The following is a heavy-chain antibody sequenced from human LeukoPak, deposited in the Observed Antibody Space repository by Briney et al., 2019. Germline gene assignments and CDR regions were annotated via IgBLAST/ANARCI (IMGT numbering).Heavy chain of an antibody. Sequence: GGSLRLSCAASGFTFSSYGMSWVRQAPGKGLEWVSAISGSGGSTYYADSVKGRFTISRDNPKNTLYLQMNSLRAEDTAVYYCAKGGTVLRYFDWLLYPFWGQGTMVTVSS. CDR2: ISGSGGST. D-gene: IGHD3-9*01. J-gene: IGHJ3*01. V-gene: IGHV3-23*01. CDR3: AKGGTVLRYFDWLLYPF. CDR1: GFTFSSYG.